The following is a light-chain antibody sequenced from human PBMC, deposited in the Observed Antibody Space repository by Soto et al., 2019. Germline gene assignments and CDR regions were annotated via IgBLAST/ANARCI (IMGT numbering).Light chain of an antibody. V-gene: IGLV2-23*01. CDR3: CSYAGRVV. J-gene: IGLJ2*01. CDR2: EGS. Sequence: QSALTQPASVSGSPGQSITISCTGTSSDVGSYNLVSWYQQHPGKAPKLMIYEGSKRPSGVSNRFSGSKSGNTASLTISGLQAEDEADYYCCSYAGRVVFCGGTKLTVL. CDR1: SSDVGSYNL.